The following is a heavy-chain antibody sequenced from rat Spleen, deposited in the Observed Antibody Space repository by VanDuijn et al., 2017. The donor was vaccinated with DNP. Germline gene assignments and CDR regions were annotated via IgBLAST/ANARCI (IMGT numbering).Heavy chain of an antibody. CDR2: ISYDGSTT. CDR3: ARLYRYNYFDY. CDR1: GFTFSNYG. Sequence: EVQLVESGGGLVQPGKSLKLSCAASGFTFSNYGMAWVRQAPKKGLEWVTSISYDGSTTYYRDSVKGRFTISRDNAKSTLYLQMDSLRSEDTATNYCARLYRYNYFDYWGQGVMVTVSS. J-gene: IGHJ2*01. D-gene: IGHD1-5*01. V-gene: IGHV5-7*01.